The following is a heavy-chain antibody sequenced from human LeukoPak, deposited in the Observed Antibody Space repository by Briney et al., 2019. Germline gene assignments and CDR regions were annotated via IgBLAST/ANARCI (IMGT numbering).Heavy chain of an antibody. CDR3: ARVFYSNSYDYWYFDL. Sequence: SETLSLTCTVSGGSISSGSYYWSWIRQPAGKGLEWIGRIYTSGSTNYNPSLKSRVTISVDTSKNQFSLKLSSVTAADTAVYYCARVFYSNSYDYWYFDLWGRGTLVTVSS. D-gene: IGHD6-13*01. CDR1: GGSISSGSYY. CDR2: IYTSGST. J-gene: IGHJ2*01. V-gene: IGHV4-61*02.